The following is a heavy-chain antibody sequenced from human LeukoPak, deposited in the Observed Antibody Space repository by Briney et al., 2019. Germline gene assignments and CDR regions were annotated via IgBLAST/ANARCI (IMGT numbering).Heavy chain of an antibody. V-gene: IGHV1-8*01. CDR2: MSPNSGNT. Sequence: ASVKVSCKASGYTFTSYDIHWVRQATGQGVEWMGWMSPNSGNTVYAQKFQGRVTRTRNTSKSTAYMELSNLSSEDTAVYYCARGCSSTTCSWPFDYWGQGTLVTVSS. J-gene: IGHJ4*02. D-gene: IGHD2-2*01. CDR1: GYTFTSYD. CDR3: ARGCSSTTCSWPFDY.